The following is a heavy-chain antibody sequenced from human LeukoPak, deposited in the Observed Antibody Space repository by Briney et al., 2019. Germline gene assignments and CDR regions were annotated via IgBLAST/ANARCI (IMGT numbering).Heavy chain of an antibody. J-gene: IGHJ6*03. Sequence: SSETLSLTCAVYGGSFSGYYWSWIRQPPGKGLEWIGEISHSGSTNYNPSLKSRVTISVDTSKNQFSLKLSSVTAADTAVYYCARAGYYYDSSGYPFGYYYYYMDVWGKGTTVTVSS. D-gene: IGHD3-22*01. CDR3: ARAGYYYDSSGYPFGYYYYYMDV. CDR2: ISHSGST. V-gene: IGHV4-34*01. CDR1: GGSFSGYY.